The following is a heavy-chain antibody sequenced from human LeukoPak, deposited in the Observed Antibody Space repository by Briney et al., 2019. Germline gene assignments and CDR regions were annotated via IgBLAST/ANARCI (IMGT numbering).Heavy chain of an antibody. V-gene: IGHV3-23*01. CDR3: ATSRVFNY. Sequence: GGSLRLSCAASGFTFSIYAMSWVRQAPGKGLEWVSGISGSGGSTYYADSVKGRFTISRDNSKETLYLEMNSLRVEDTAIYYCATSRVFNYWGQGTLVAVSS. CDR1: GFTFSIYA. CDR2: ISGSGGST. J-gene: IGHJ4*02.